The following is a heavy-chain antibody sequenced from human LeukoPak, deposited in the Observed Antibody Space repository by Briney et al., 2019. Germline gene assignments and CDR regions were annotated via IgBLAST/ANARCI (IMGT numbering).Heavy chain of an antibody. CDR2: IYYSGST. Sequence: SETLSLTCTVSGGSISSYYWGWIRQPPGKGLEWIGSIYYSGSTNYNPSLKSRVTISVDTSKNQFSLKLHSVTAADTAVYYCASLRYGSGSQGALDYGSDYWGQGTLVTVSS. J-gene: IGHJ4*02. V-gene: IGHV4-59*01. CDR3: ASLRYGSGSQGALDYGSDY. CDR1: GGSISSYY. D-gene: IGHD3-10*01.